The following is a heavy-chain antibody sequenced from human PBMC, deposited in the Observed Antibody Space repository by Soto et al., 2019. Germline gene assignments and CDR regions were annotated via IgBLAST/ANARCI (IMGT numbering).Heavy chain of an antibody. Sequence: GASVKVSCKASGGTFSSYAISWVRQAPGQGLEWMGGIIPIFGTANYAQKFQGRVTITADESTSTAYMELSSLRSEDTAVYYCARRGGYDSELWFDPWGQGTLVTVSS. CDR1: GGTFSSYA. V-gene: IGHV1-69*13. D-gene: IGHD5-12*01. J-gene: IGHJ5*02. CDR3: ARRGGYDSELWFDP. CDR2: IIPIFGTA.